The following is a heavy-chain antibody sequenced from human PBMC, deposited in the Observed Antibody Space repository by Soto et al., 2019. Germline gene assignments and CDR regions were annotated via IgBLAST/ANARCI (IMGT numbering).Heavy chain of an antibody. CDR3: ATEFDHSDAVRRFDY. J-gene: IGHJ4*02. CDR2: IKSRANGGTA. CDR1: GFTFFNTW. V-gene: IGHV3-15*01. Sequence: GGSLRLSCAASGFTFFNTWMTWVRQAPGKGLEWIGRIKSRANGGTAEFAAAVKGRFTISRDDSKNMLFLQMNGLTTEDTAVYYCATEFDHSDAVRRFDYWGQGTLVTVSS. D-gene: IGHD2-8*01.